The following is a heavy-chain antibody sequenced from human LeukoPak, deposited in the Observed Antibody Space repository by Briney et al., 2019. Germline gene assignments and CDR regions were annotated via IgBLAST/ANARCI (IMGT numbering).Heavy chain of an antibody. V-gene: IGHV1-69*05. CDR3: ASSEGAIYWDYYYMDV. J-gene: IGHJ6*03. Sequence: SVKVSCKASGGTFSSYAISWVRQAPGQGLEWMGGIIPILGIANYAQKFQGRVTITTDESTSTAYMELSSLRSEDTAVYYCASSEGAIYWDYYYMDVWGKGTTVTVSS. CDR2: IIPILGIA. D-gene: IGHD1-26*01. CDR1: GGTFSSYA.